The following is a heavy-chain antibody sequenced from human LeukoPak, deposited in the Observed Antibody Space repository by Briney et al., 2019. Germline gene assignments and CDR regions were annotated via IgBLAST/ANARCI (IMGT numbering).Heavy chain of an antibody. CDR2: IHTSGCT. Sequence: SETLSLTCTVSGGSISNYHWSWIRQPAGKGLEWIGQIHTSGCTNYNPPLKSRVSMSIDTTEDQVSLTIRSVTAADTAFYYCARRGISSGWSFDYWGQGTPVTVSS. J-gene: IGHJ4*02. D-gene: IGHD6-19*01. CDR3: ARRGISSGWSFDY. CDR1: GGSISNYH. V-gene: IGHV4-4*07.